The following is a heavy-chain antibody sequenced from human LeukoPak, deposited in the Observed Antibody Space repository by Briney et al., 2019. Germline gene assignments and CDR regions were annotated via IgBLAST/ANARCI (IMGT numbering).Heavy chain of an antibody. D-gene: IGHD2-21*02. J-gene: IGHJ4*02. CDR3: ARFGRLVTNNQAGY. CDR2: ISSSSSYI. V-gene: IGHV3-21*01. CDR1: GFTFSSYS. Sequence: PGGSLRLSCAASGFTFSSYSMNWVRQAPGKGLEWVSSISSSSSYIYYADSVKGRFTISRDNAKNSLYLQMNSLRAEDTAVYYCARFGRLVTNNQAGYWGQGTLVTVSS.